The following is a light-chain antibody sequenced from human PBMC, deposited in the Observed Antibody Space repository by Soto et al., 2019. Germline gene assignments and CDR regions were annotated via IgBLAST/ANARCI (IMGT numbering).Light chain of an antibody. J-gene: IGLJ3*02. CDR1: SSKIGSNT. CDR2: SNN. V-gene: IGLV1-44*01. CDR3: SKWDDSVSGVV. Sequence: QSVLTQPPSASGTPGPRVTISCSGSSSKIGSNTVNWYQQFPGPAPKLLISSNNLRPSGVPDRFSDPKSGNSAYLAISGLQSEDEAYYYFSKWDDSVSGVVFGGGT.